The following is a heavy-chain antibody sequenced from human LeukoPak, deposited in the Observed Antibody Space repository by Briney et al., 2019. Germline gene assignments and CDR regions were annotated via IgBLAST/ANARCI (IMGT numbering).Heavy chain of an antibody. CDR1: GFTFSSYW. CDR3: ARSAGYSYGYGMDV. J-gene: IGHJ6*02. Sequence: GGSLRLSCAASGFTFSSYWMSWVRQAPGKGLEWVANIKQDGSEKYYVDSVKGRLTISRDNAKNSLYLQMNSLRAEDTAVYYCARSAGYSYGYGMDVWGQGTTVTVSS. CDR2: IKQDGSEK. D-gene: IGHD5-18*01. V-gene: IGHV3-7*01.